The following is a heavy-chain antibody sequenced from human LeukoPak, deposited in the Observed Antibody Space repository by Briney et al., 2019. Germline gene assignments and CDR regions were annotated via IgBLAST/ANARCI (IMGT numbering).Heavy chain of an antibody. V-gene: IGHV3-21*01. CDR3: ATLTDTNWFDP. CDR2: ISSSRSYI. J-gene: IGHJ5*02. CDR1: GFTFSSYW. Sequence: GGSLRLSCAASGFTFSSYWMSWVRQAPGKGLEWVSSISSSRSYIYYADSVKGRFTISRDNAKNSLYLQMNSLRADDTAVYYYATLTDTNWFDPWGQGTLVTVSS.